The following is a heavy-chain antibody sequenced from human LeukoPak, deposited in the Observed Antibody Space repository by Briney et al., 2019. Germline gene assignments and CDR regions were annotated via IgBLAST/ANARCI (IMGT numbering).Heavy chain of an antibody. Sequence: GGSLRLSCAASGFTFSSYSMNWVRQAPGKGLEWVSSISSSSSYIYYADSVKGRFTISRDNSRNTLYLQMRSLRADDTAVYYCAKDVRGYRRPLDYWGQGTLVTVSS. J-gene: IGHJ4*02. CDR1: GFTFSSYS. CDR3: AKDVRGYRRPLDY. D-gene: IGHD5-18*01. CDR2: ISSSSSYI. V-gene: IGHV3-21*04.